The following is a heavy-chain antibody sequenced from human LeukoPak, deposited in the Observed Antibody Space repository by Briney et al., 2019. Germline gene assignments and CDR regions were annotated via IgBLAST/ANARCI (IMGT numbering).Heavy chain of an antibody. Sequence: GASVKVSCKASGYTFTSYYMHWVRQAPGQGLEWVGIINPSGGSTSYAQKFQGRVTMTRDMSTSTVYMELSSLRSEDTAVYYCASTISSSRTHRPLDYWGQGTLVTVSS. CDR3: ASTISSSRTHRPLDY. D-gene: IGHD6-6*01. CDR1: GYTFTSYY. CDR2: INPSGGST. V-gene: IGHV1-46*01. J-gene: IGHJ4*02.